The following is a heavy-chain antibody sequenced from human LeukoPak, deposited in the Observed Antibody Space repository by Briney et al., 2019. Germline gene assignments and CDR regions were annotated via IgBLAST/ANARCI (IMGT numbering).Heavy chain of an antibody. Sequence: PGGSLRLSCAASGFTFSSYAMSWVRQAPGKGLEWVSAISGSGGSTYYADSVKGRFIISRDNSKNTLYLQMNSLRAEDTAVYYCAKGPYYYDSSGYYSPGPFDYWGQGTLVTVSS. CDR3: AKGPYYYDSSGYYSPGPFDY. D-gene: IGHD3-22*01. V-gene: IGHV3-23*01. CDR2: ISGSGGST. J-gene: IGHJ4*02. CDR1: GFTFSSYA.